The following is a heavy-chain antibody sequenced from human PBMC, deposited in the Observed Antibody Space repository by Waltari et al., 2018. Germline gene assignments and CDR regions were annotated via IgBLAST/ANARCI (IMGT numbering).Heavy chain of an antibody. Sequence: EVQLVESGGGLVQPGGSLRLSCAASGFTFIHYWMIWVRQAPGKGLEWVANIQQDGSEKYYVDSVKGRFTISRDNAKASLYLQMNLLRAEDTAVYYCVRDGMRGGDFDYWGQGTLVTVSS. D-gene: IGHD3-10*01. CDR2: IQQDGSEK. CDR3: VRDGMRGGDFDY. J-gene: IGHJ4*02. CDR1: GFTFIHYW. V-gene: IGHV3-7*01.